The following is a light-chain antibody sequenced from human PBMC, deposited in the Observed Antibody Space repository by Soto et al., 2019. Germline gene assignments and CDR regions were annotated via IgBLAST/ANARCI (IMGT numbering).Light chain of an antibody. Sequence: DIQMTQSPSSLSASVGDRVTITCQASQDITNYLNWYQQKPRKAPQLLIYDASNLETGVPSRFSGSGSGTDFTFTISSLQPEDIATYYCQQYDYLPLTFGGGTKVEIE. CDR2: DAS. V-gene: IGKV1-33*01. J-gene: IGKJ4*01. CDR1: QDITNY. CDR3: QQYDYLPLT.